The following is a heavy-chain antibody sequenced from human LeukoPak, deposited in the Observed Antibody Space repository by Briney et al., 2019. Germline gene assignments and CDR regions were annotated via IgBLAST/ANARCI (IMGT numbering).Heavy chain of an antibody. CDR2: IYYSGST. CDR3: ARPRYSSSPAPFDY. V-gene: IGHV4-59*12. Sequence: SGTLSLTCTVSGGSISSYYWSWIRQPPGKGLEWIGYIYYSGSTNYNPSLKSRVTISVDTSKNQFSLKLSSVTAADTAVYYCARPRYSSSPAPFDYWGQGTLVTVSS. D-gene: IGHD6-13*01. CDR1: GGSISSYY. J-gene: IGHJ4*02.